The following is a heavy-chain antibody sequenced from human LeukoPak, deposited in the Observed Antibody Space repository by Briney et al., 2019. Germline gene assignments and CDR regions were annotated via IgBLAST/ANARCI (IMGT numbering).Heavy chain of an antibody. CDR2: IGTAGDT. D-gene: IGHD1-1*01. V-gene: IGHV3-13*01. CDR3: ARVAKERVGGVYYFDY. Sequence: QSGGSLRLSCAASGFTFSDYDMHWVHQATGKGLEWVSSIGTAGDTYYTGSVKGRFTISRENAKNSLYLQMNSLRAGDTAVYYCARVAKERVGGVYYFDYWGQGTLVTVSS. J-gene: IGHJ4*02. CDR1: GFTFSDYD.